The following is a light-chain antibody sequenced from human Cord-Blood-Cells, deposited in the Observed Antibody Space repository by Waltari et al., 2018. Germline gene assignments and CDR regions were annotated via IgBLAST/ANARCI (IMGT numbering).Light chain of an antibody. CDR2: DAS. CDR1: QSVSSS. CDR3: QQRSNWIT. Sequence: ETLLTHSPPTLSLSPGERATLPCRASQSVSSSLAWYQQKPGQARRLLIYDASNRATGIPARFSGSGSGTDFTLTISSLEPEDFAVYYCQQRSNWITFGQGTRLEIK. J-gene: IGKJ5*01. V-gene: IGKV3-11*01.